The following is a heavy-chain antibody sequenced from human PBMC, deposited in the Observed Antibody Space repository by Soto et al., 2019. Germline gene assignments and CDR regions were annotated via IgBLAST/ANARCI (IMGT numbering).Heavy chain of an antibody. CDR2: INNDGSSV. CDR1: GFTLSDNW. J-gene: IGHJ4*02. D-gene: IGHD6-25*01. Sequence: EVQLVESGGGLVRPGGSLRLSCAASGFTLSDNWIHWVRRAPGKGLVWVSRINNDGSSVTYADSMKGRFTLSRDNAKNTWFLQMDSLRVEDTAMYYCVRAPEQRPFDYWGQGTLVTVSS. V-gene: IGHV3-74*03. CDR3: VRAPEQRPFDY.